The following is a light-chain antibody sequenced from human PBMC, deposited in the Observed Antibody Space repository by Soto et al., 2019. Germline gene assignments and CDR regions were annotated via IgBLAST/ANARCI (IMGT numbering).Light chain of an antibody. CDR3: QQYAGSRT. Sequence: EIVLTQSPGTLSLSPGERATLSCRASQSVSSSYLAWYQQEPGQAPRLLICGASSRATGIPDRFSGSGSGTDFTLTISRLEPEDFAVYYCQQYAGSRTFGQGTKVDI. J-gene: IGKJ1*01. CDR2: GAS. V-gene: IGKV3-20*01. CDR1: QSVSSSY.